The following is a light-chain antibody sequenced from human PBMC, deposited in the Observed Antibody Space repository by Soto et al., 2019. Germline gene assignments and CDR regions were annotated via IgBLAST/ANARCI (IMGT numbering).Light chain of an antibody. CDR1: SSNIGRYS. J-gene: IGLJ2*01. Sequence: QSVLTQPPSASGTPGQSVAISCSGSSSNIGRYSVFWYQQLPGTAPKLLIYNNNQRPSGVPDRFSGSKSGTSASLAISGLRSEDEADYYCAAWDDSLSVLFGGGTKLTVL. CDR3: AAWDDSLSVL. V-gene: IGLV1-47*01. CDR2: NNN.